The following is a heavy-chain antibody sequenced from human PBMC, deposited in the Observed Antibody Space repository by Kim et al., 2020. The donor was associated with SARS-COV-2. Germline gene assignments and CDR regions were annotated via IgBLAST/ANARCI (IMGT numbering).Heavy chain of an antibody. Sequence: GGSLRLSCAASGFTFNNYWMSWVRQAPGEGLECVANINQDGSAKYYVGSVKGRFTVSRDNAENSLYLQMSGLRAEDTAVCYCARDLSGSKDAFDIWGQGTMVPVSS. V-gene: IGHV3-7*03. D-gene: IGHD1-26*01. J-gene: IGHJ3*02. CDR2: INQDGSAK. CDR3: ARDLSGSKDAFDI. CDR1: GFTFNNYW.